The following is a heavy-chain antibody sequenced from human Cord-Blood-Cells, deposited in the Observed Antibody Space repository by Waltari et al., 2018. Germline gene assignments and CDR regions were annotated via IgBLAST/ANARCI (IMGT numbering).Heavy chain of an antibody. D-gene: IGHD6-19*01. Sequence: QVQLVESGGGVVQPGRSLRLSCAASGFTFGSYAMHWVRQAPGKGLEWVAVISYDGSNKYYADSVKGRFTISRDNSKNTLYLQMNSLRAEDTAVYYCARVRYSSGFLLDYWGQGTLVTVSS. CDR3: ARVRYSSGFLLDY. CDR2: ISYDGSNK. CDR1: GFTFGSYA. V-gene: IGHV3-30*04. J-gene: IGHJ4*02.